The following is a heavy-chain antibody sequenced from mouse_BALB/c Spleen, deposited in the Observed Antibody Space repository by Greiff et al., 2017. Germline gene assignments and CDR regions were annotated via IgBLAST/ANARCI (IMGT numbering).Heavy chain of an antibody. CDR1: GYSITRGYY. Sequence: EVKLQASGPGLVKPSQSLSLTCSVTGYSITRGYYWNWIRQFPGNKLEWMGYISYDGSNNYNPSLKNRISITRDTSKNQFFLKLNSVTTEDTATYYCAHSDVGAMDYRGQGTSVTVSS. CDR2: ISYDGSN. CDR3: AHSDVGAMDY. V-gene: IGHV3-6*02. J-gene: IGHJ4*01.